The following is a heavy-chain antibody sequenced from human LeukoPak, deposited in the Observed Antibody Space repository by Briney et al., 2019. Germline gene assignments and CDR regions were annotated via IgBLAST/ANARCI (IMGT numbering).Heavy chain of an antibody. J-gene: IGHJ6*02. V-gene: IGHV1-69*13. CDR3: ARLDEYSSSSRYYGMDV. Sequence: SVKVSRKASGGTFSSYGISWVRQAPGQGLEWMGGIIPIFGTANYAQKFQGRVTITADESTSTAYMELSSLRSEDTAVYYCARLDEYSSSSRYYGMDVWGQGTTVTVSS. CDR1: GGTFSSYG. D-gene: IGHD6-6*01. CDR2: IIPIFGTA.